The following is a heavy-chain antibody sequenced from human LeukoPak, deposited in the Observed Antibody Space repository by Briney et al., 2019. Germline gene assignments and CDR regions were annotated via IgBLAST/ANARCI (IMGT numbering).Heavy chain of an antibody. CDR1: GGSISSYY. CDR3: ARARRQAGYYYGMDV. CDR2: IYYSGST. Sequence: SETLSLTCTVSGGSISSYYWSWIRQPPGKGLEWIGYIYYSGSTNYNPSLKSRVTISVDTSKNQFSLKLSSVTAADTAVYYCARARRQAGYYYGMDVWGRGTTVTVSS. J-gene: IGHJ6*02. V-gene: IGHV4-59*01. D-gene: IGHD1-14*01.